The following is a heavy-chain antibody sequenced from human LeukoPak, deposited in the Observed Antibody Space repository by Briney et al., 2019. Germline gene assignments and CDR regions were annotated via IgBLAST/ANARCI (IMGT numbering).Heavy chain of an antibody. CDR3: ARGDYGGNVHFDY. V-gene: IGHV4-34*01. CDR1: GGSFSGYY. CDR2: INHSGST. D-gene: IGHD4-23*01. Sequence: SETLSLTCAVYGGSFSGYYWSWIRQPPGKGLEWIGEINHSGSTNYNPSLKSRVTISVDTSKNQFSLKLSSVTAADTAVYYCARGDYGGNVHFDYWGQGTLVTVSS. J-gene: IGHJ4*02.